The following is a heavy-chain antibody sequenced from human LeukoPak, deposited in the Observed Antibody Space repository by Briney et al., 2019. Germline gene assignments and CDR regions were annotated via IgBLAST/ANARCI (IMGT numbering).Heavy chain of an antibody. CDR3: AADGTD. V-gene: IGHV1-69*05. CDR2: IIPRLGTT. J-gene: IGHJ4*02. Sequence: SVKVSCKASGGTFNSYAINWVRQAPGQGLEWMGGIIPRLGTTKYIEKFQGRITITTDESTTTAYMELTSLRSEDTAVYYCAADGTDWGQGTLVTASS. CDR1: GGTFNSYA.